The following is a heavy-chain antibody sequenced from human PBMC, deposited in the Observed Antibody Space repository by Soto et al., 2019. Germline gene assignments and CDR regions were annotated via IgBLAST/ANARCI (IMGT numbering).Heavy chain of an antibody. CDR1: GFTFSSYA. V-gene: IGHV3-23*01. CDR2: ISGSGGST. J-gene: IGHJ4*02. CDR3: ARRGSGSYYDY. Sequence: EVQLLESGGGLVQPGVSLRRSCAASGFTFSSYAMRWVRQAPVKGLEWVSAISGSGGSTYYADSVKGRFTISRDNSKNTLYLQMNSLRAEDTAVYYCARRGSGSYYDYWGQGTLVTVSS. D-gene: IGHD1-26*01.